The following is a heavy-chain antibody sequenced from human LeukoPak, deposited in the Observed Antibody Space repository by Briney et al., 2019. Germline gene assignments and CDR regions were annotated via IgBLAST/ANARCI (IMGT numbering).Heavy chain of an antibody. CDR3: ARGQKNYYGSGSFPHAVYYYYYYMDV. CDR2: FYYSGST. J-gene: IGHJ6*03. CDR1: GGSISSYY. D-gene: IGHD3-10*01. Sequence: PSETLSLTCTVSGGSISSYYWSWIRQPPGKGLEWIGYFYYSGSTNYNPSLKSRVTISVDTSKNQFSLKLSSVTAADTAVYYCARGQKNYYGSGSFPHAVYYYYYYMDVWGKGTTVTVSS. V-gene: IGHV4-59*01.